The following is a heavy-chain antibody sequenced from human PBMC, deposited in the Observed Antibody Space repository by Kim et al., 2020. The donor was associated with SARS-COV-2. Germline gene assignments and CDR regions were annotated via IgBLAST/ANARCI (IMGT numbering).Heavy chain of an antibody. CDR1: GFTVSADH. Sequence: GGSLRLSCAASGFTVSADHMSWVRQAPGKGLEWVSLLFSDSRTFYADSVKGRFTISRDDSMNTVYLEMNSLRPEDTSAYYCVRHDWFDPWGHGTQVTVSS. CDR2: LFSDSRT. J-gene: IGHJ5*02. CDR3: VRHDWFDP. V-gene: IGHV3-53*01.